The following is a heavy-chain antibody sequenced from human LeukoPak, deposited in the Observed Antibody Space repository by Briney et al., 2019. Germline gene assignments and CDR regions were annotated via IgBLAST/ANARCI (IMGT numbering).Heavy chain of an antibody. V-gene: IGHV3-13*04. Sequence: GGSLRLSCAASGLTFSSYDMHWVRQGTGKGLEWVSAICTAGDTYYPGSVKGRFTTSRENAKNSLYLQMNSLRVGDTAVYYCARGRGWGTFDIWGQGTMVTVSS. J-gene: IGHJ3*02. CDR3: ARGRGWGTFDI. D-gene: IGHD3-10*01. CDR1: GLTFSSYD. CDR2: ICTAGDT.